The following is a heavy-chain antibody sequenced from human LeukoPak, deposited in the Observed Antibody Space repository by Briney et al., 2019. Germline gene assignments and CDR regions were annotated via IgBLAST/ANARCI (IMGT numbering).Heavy chain of an antibody. CDR2: IKQDGSEK. CDR3: ARESLITIFGVVIMSAFDI. V-gene: IGHV3-7*01. D-gene: IGHD3-3*01. J-gene: IGHJ3*02. CDR1: GLTVSSNY. Sequence: GGSLRLSCAASGLTVSSNYMSWVRQAPGKGLEWVANIKQDGSEKYYVDSVKGRFTISRDNAKNSLYLQMNSLRAEDTAVYYCARESLITIFGVVIMSAFDIWGQGTMVTVSS.